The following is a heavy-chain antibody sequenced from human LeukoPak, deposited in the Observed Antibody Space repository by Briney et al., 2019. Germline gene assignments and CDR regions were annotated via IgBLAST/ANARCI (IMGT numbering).Heavy chain of an antibody. V-gene: IGHV5-51*01. Sequence: PGESLKISCKGSGYSFTRYWIGWVRQMPGKGLEWMGVIYPGDSDTRYSPSFQGQVTISADKSISTAYLQWSSLKASDTATYFCARRVNYNGHYFDYWGQGTLVTVS. CDR3: ARRVNYNGHYFDY. J-gene: IGHJ4*02. D-gene: IGHD1-7*01. CDR1: GYSFTRYW. CDR2: IYPGDSDT.